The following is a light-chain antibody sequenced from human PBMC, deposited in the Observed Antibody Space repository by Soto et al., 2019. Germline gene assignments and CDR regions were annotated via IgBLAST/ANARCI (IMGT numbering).Light chain of an antibody. CDR3: CSYVGSSIVM. V-gene: IGLV2-23*02. Sequence: QSALTQPASMSGSPGQSITISCTGTSSGVGLYNLVSWYQHLPGKAPKVIIYEVNERPSGISDRFSGSKSGNTASLTISGLRDEYEADYYCCSYVGSSIVMFGGGTKLTV. CDR1: SSGVGLYNL. J-gene: IGLJ3*02. CDR2: EVN.